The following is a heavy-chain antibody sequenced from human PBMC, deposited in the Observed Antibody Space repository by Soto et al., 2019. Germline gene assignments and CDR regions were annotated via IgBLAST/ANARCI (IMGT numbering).Heavy chain of an antibody. Sequence: QVQLVESGGGVVQPGRSLRLSCAASGFTFSSYGMHWVRQAPGKGLEWVAVISYDGSNKYYADSVKGRFTISRDNSKNTLYLQMNSLSAEDTAVYYCAKEAGIAVAGQGAWFDPWGQGTLVTVSS. V-gene: IGHV3-30*18. CDR1: GFTFSSYG. J-gene: IGHJ5*02. CDR3: AKEAGIAVAGQGAWFDP. CDR2: ISYDGSNK. D-gene: IGHD6-19*01.